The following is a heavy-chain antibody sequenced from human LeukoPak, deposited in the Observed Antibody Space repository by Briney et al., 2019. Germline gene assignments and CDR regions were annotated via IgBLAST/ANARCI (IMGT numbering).Heavy chain of an antibody. Sequence: GGSLRLSCAGSGFIFSNYAMSWVRQAPGKGLEWVSGISGSGGATYYINPAKGRFSISRDNSKNTLYLQMSSLRAEDTAVYYCAKDPGGRYYYYMDVWGKGTTVTVSS. V-gene: IGHV3-23*01. D-gene: IGHD4-23*01. CDR1: GFIFSNYA. CDR2: ISGSGGAT. J-gene: IGHJ6*03. CDR3: AKDPGGRYYYYMDV.